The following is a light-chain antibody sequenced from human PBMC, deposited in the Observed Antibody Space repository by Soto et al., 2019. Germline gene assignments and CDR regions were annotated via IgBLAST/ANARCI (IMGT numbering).Light chain of an antibody. Sequence: EVVMTQSPGAVSVSPGERATLSCRASQSVTSNVAWYQQKPGQAPRLLIYRASAMATGVPARFSGSGSGTEFTLTISSLQSEDFGIYYCQQYDYWWTFGQGTKVDIK. CDR3: QQYDYWWT. V-gene: IGKV3-15*01. CDR1: QSVTSN. CDR2: RAS. J-gene: IGKJ1*01.